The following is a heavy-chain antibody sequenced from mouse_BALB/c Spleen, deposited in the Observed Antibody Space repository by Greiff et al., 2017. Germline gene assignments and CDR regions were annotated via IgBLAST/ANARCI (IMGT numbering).Heavy chain of an antibody. Sequence: QVQLKQSGAELMKPGASVKISCKATGYTFSSYWIEWVKQRPGHGLEWIGEILPGSGSTNYNEKFKGKATFTADTSSNTAYMQLSSLTSEDSAVYYCARGYYGSSPFYYAMDYWGQGTSVTVSS. CDR3: ARGYYGSSPFYYAMDY. V-gene: IGHV1-9*01. D-gene: IGHD1-1*01. J-gene: IGHJ4*01. CDR1: GYTFSSYW. CDR2: ILPGSGST.